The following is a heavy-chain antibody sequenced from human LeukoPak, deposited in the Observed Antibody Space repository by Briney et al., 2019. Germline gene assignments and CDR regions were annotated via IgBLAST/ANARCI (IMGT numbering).Heavy chain of an antibody. CDR3: LKSYYYDSTGYSGY. CDR2: IRSKAYGGTT. D-gene: IGHD3-22*01. Sequence: GGSLRLSCTASGFTFGDYAMSWVRQAPGKGLEWVGFIRSKAYGGTTQYAASVKGRFTISRDDSKSIAYLQMNSLETEDTAVYYCLKSYYYDSTGYSGYWGQGTLVTVSS. CDR1: GFTFGDYA. V-gene: IGHV3-49*04. J-gene: IGHJ4*02.